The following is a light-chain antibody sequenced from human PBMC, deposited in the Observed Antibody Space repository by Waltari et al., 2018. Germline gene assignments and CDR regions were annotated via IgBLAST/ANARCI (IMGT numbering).Light chain of an antibody. V-gene: IGKV1-5*01. J-gene: IGKJ5*01. CDR3: QQYNGYPIT. CDR2: DAS. CDR1: QTISTW. Sequence: DIQMTQSPSSVSASVGDRVTITCRASQTISTWLAWYQQKPGKAPKVLIYDASNLESGVPSRFSGSGSGTEFTLTISSLQPDDFATYYCQQYNGYPITFGQGTRLEIK.